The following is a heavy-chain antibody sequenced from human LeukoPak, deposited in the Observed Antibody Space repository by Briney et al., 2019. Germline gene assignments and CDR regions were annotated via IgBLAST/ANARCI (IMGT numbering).Heavy chain of an antibody. J-gene: IGHJ3*02. Sequence: SVKVSCKASGGTFSSYAISWVRQAPGQGLEWMGRIIPIFGTANYAQRFQGRVTITTDESTSTAYVELSSLRSEDTAVYYCAVYDSSSYYPGWYSFDIWGQGTMVTVSS. V-gene: IGHV1-69*05. D-gene: IGHD3-22*01. CDR3: AVYDSSSYYPGWYSFDI. CDR1: GGTFSSYA. CDR2: IIPIFGTA.